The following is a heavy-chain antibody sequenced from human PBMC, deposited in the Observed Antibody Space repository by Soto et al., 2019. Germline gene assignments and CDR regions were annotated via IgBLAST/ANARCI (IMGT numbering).Heavy chain of an antibody. Sequence: SETLSLTCTVSRGSVSSGSFYWSWIRQPPGKALEWIGYIYYSGSTNYKPSLKSRVAISVDMSKNQFSLRLSSVTAADTAVYYCARGVDYDILTGYYPLVYWGQGTLVTVSS. J-gene: IGHJ4*02. CDR1: RGSVSSGSFY. CDR3: ARGVDYDILTGYYPLVY. D-gene: IGHD3-9*01. CDR2: IYYSGST. V-gene: IGHV4-61*01.